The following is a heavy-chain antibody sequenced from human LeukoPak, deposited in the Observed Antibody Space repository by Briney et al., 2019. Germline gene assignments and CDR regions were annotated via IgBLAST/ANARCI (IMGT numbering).Heavy chain of an antibody. V-gene: IGHV3-30*04. J-gene: IGHJ4*02. Sequence: GRSLRLSCAASGFTFSTYAMNWVRQAPGKGLEWVAVISYDGRHNYYADSVKGRFTISRDNSKNTLYLQMNSLRDEDSAAYYCARVYLERLTAGYFDHWGQGTLVTVSP. CDR3: ARVYLERLTAGYFDH. CDR2: ISYDGRHN. CDR1: GFTFSTYA. D-gene: IGHD2-8*01.